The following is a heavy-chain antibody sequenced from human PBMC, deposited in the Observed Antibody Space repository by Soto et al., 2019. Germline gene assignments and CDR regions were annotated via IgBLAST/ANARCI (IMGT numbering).Heavy chain of an antibody. CDR1: GFTFSSYG. CDR3: AKDQLKRLRFLEWNNYGMDV. V-gene: IGHV3-30*18. CDR2: ISYDGSNK. J-gene: IGHJ6*02. Sequence: GGSLRLSCAASGFTFSSYGMHWVRQAPGKGLEWVAVISYDGSNKYYADSVKGRFTISRDNSKNTLYLQMNSLRAEDTAVYYCAKDQLKRLRFLEWNNYGMDVWGQGTTVTVSS. D-gene: IGHD3-3*01.